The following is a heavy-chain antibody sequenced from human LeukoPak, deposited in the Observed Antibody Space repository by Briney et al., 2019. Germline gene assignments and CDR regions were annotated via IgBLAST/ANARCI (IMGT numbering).Heavy chain of an antibody. CDR3: AKDQEIFGVVIIAPFDY. D-gene: IGHD3-3*01. V-gene: IGHV3-30*02. CDR2: IRYDGSNK. J-gene: IGHJ4*02. Sequence: PGGSLRLSCAASGFTFSSYGMHWVRQAPVKGLEWVAFIRYDGSNKYYADSVKGRFTISRDNSKNTLYLQMNSLRAEDTAVYYCAKDQEIFGVVIIAPFDYWGQGTLVTVSS. CDR1: GFTFSSYG.